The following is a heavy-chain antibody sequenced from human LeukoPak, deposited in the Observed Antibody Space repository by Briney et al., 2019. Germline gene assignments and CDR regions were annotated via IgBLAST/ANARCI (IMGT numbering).Heavy chain of an antibody. D-gene: IGHD3-3*01. CDR2: INPSGGST. CDR1: GYTFTSYY. CDR3: ARDLEWLPNYYYYGMDV. J-gene: IGHJ6*02. V-gene: IGHV1-46*01. Sequence: ASVKVSCKASGYTFTSYYMHWVRQAPGQGLEWMGIINPSGGSTSYAQKFQGRVTMTRDTSTSTVYMELSSLRSEDTAVYYCARDLEWLPNYYYYGMDVWGQGTTVTVSS.